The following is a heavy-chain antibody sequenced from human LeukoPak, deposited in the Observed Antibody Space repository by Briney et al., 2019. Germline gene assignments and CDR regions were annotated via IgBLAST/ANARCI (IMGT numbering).Heavy chain of an antibody. J-gene: IGHJ4*02. CDR3: AKAPKGYGSGSPPGY. CDR2: ISGSGGST. CDR1: GFTFSSYA. V-gene: IGHV3-23*01. Sequence: PGRSLRLSCAASGFTFSSYAMSWVRQAPGKGLEWVSAISGSGGSTYYADSVKGRFTISRDNSKNTLYLQMNSLRAEDTAVYYCAKAPKGYGSGSPPGYWGQGTLVTVSS. D-gene: IGHD3-10*01.